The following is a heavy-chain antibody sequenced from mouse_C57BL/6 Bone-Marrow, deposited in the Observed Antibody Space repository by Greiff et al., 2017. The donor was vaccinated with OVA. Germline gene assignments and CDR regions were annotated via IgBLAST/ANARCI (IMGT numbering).Heavy chain of an antibody. CDR2: SRNKANDYTT. CDR1: GFTFSDFY. V-gene: IGHV7-1*01. J-gene: IGHJ1*03. D-gene: IGHD1-1*01. Sequence: EVKLVESGGGLVQSGRSLRLSCATSGFTFSDFYMEWVRQAPGKGLEWIAASRNKANDYTTEYSASVKGRFIVSRDTSQSILYLQMNALRAEDTAIYYCARDACVTTVVADWYFDVWGTGTTVTVSS. CDR3: ARDACVTTVVADWYFDV.